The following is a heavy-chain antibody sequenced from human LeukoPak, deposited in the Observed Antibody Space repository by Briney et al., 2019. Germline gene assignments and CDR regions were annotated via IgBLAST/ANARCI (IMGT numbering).Heavy chain of an antibody. D-gene: IGHD1-14*01. V-gene: IGHV4-34*01. J-gene: IGHJ4*02. Sequence: SETLSLTCAVYGGSLSGYYWSWIRQPPGKGLEWIGEINHSGSTNYNPSLKSRVTISVDTSKNQFSLKLSSVTAADTAVYYCARDPTGYYFDYWGQGTLVTVSS. CDR2: INHSGST. CDR3: ARDPTGYYFDY. CDR1: GGSLSGYY.